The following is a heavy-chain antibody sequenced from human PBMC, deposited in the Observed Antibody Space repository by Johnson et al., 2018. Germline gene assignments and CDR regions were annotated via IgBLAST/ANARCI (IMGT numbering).Heavy chain of an antibody. V-gene: IGHV3-9*01. CDR1: GFTFDDYA. D-gene: IGHD5-12*01. J-gene: IGHJ3*02. Sequence: LVESGGGLVQPGRSLRLSCAASGFTFDDYAMHWVRQAPGKGLEWVSGISWNSCSIGYADSVKGRFTISRDNAKNSLYLQMNSLRAEDTALYYCAKERFIVATNHDAFDIWGQGTMVTVSS. CDR3: AKERFIVATNHDAFDI. CDR2: ISWNSCSI.